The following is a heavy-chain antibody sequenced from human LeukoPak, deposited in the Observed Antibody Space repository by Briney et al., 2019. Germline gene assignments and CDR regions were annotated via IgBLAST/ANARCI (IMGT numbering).Heavy chain of an antibody. CDR3: ARRFDS. CDR2: IGPGGDI. CDR1: GFSFTAYS. J-gene: IGHJ4*02. V-gene: IGHV3-48*01. Sequence: GGSLRLSCAASGFSFTAYSMIWVRQAPGRGLEWISYIGPGGDIYYADSVTGRFTVSRDTAKNSLYLQMNGLRVEDTAVYYCARRFDSWGQGTLVTVSS.